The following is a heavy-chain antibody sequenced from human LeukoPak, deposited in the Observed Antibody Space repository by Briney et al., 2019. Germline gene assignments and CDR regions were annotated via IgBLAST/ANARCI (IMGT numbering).Heavy chain of an antibody. CDR3: AKDPESATGYYYYGMDV. D-gene: IGHD6-25*01. V-gene: IGHV3-23*01. Sequence: PGGSLRLSCAASGFTFSSYAMSWVRQAPGKGLEWVSAISGSGGSTYYADSVKGRFTISRDNSKNTLYLQMNSLRAEDTAVYYCAKDPESATGYYYYGMDVWGQGTTVTVSS. CDR2: ISGSGGST. J-gene: IGHJ6*02. CDR1: GFTFSSYA.